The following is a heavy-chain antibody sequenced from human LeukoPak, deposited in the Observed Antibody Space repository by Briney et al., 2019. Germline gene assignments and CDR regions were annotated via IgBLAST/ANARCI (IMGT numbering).Heavy chain of an antibody. CDR2: IYHSGST. Sequence: TSETLSLTCTVSGGSVTTSSYYWGWIRQPPGEGLEWIGEIYHSGSTNYNPSLKSQVTISVDKSKNQFSLKLSSVTAADTAVYYCARVFEGGWSDWGQGTLVTVSS. CDR1: GGSVTTSSYY. D-gene: IGHD6-19*01. CDR3: ARVFEGGWSD. J-gene: IGHJ4*02. V-gene: IGHV4-39*07.